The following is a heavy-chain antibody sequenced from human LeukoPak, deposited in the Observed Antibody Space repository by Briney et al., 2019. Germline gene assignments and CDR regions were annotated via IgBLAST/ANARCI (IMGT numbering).Heavy chain of an antibody. CDR3: ARADYPDY. CDR1: GFLLNSLE. J-gene: IGHJ4*02. CDR2: ISTSGSNQ. D-gene: IGHD4/OR15-4a*01. V-gene: IGHV3-48*03. Sequence: QPGGPLRRSCAASGFLLNSLEVNWVPQAPGKGLEWVSYISTSGSNQYYAVSVKGRFTISRDNAKNSLFLQMNSLRAEDTAVYYCARADYPDYGGQGTLVTVSS.